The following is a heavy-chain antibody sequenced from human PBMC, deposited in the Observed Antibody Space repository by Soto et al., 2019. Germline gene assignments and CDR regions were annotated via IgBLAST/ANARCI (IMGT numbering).Heavy chain of an antibody. V-gene: IGHV3-23*01. CDR2: ISGSGGST. J-gene: IGHJ3*02. CDR3: AKDSHDSSGYYYPRSAFDI. D-gene: IGHD3-22*01. CDR1: GFTFSSYA. Sequence: GGSLRLSCAASGFTFSSYAMSWVRQAPGKGLEWVSAISGSGGSTYYADSVKGRFTISRDNPKNTLYLKMNSLRAEDTAVYYCAKDSHDSSGYYYPRSAFDIWGQGTMVTV.